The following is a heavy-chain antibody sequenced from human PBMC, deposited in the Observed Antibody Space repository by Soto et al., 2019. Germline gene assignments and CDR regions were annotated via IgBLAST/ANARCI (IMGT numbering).Heavy chain of an antibody. D-gene: IGHD6-13*01. V-gene: IGHV3-30-3*01. CDR1: GFTFSSYA. J-gene: IGHJ5*02. Sequence: VQLVESGGGVVQPGRSLRLSCAASGFTFSSYAMHWVRQAPGKGLEWVAVISYDGSNKYYADSVKGRFTISRDNSKNTLYLQMNSLRAEDTAVYYCVGSWYPWGQGTLVTVSS. CDR3: VGSWYP. CDR2: ISYDGSNK.